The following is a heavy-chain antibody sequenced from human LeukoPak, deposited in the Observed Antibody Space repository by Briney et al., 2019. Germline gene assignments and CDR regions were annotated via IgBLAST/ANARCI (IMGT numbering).Heavy chain of an antibody. CDR3: ARDGDYYGSGNWFDP. CDR2: INPNSGGT. Sequence: ASVKVSCKASGYTFTGYYMHWVRQAPGQGLEWMGWINPNSGGTNYAQKFQGWVTMTRDTSISTAYMELSRLRSDDTAVYYCARDGDYYGSGNWFDPWGQGTLVTVSS. CDR1: GYTFTGYY. J-gene: IGHJ5*02. V-gene: IGHV1-2*04. D-gene: IGHD3-10*01.